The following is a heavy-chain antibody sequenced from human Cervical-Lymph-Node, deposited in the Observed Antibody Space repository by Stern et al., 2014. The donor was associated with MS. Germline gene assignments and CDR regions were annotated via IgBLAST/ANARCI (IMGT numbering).Heavy chain of an antibody. CDR1: GFIFSNFW. CDR2: INRDGSNP. CDR3: ARDFNRGLDV. V-gene: IGHV3-74*01. J-gene: IGHJ6*02. Sequence: EVQLVESGGGLVQPGGSLTLSCAASGFIFSNFWMHWVRQAPGKGLAWVSRINRDGSNPAYADSVKGRFTISRDDAENSLYLQMNSLGVEDTGVYYCARDFNRGLDVWGQGTTVTVSS. D-gene: IGHD1-14*01.